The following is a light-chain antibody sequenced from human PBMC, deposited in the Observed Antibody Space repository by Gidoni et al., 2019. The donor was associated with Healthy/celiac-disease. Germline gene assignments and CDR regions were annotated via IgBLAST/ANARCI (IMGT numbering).Light chain of an antibody. CDR1: SSNIGSNT. V-gene: IGLV1-44*01. CDR3: AAWDDSLNGYV. Sequence: QSVLTQPPPASGTPGQRVTISCSGSSSNIGSNTVNWYQQLPGTAPKLLIYSNNPRPSGVPDRFSGSKSGTSASLAISGLQSEDEADYYCAAWDDSLNGYVFGTGTKVTVL. J-gene: IGLJ1*01. CDR2: SNN.